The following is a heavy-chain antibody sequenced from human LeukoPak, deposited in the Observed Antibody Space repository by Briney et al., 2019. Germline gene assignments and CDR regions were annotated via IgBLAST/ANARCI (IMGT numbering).Heavy chain of an antibody. CDR3: AKAVSWSTYYFDY. D-gene: IGHD6-13*01. V-gene: IGHV3-23*01. CDR1: GFTFSSYA. CDR2: ISGSGGST. J-gene: IGHJ4*02. Sequence: GGSLGLSCAASGFTFSSYAMSWVRQAPGKGLEWVSAISGSGGSTYYADSVKGRFTISRDNSKNTLYLQMNSLRAEDTAVYYCAKAVSWSTYYFDYWGQGTLVTVSS.